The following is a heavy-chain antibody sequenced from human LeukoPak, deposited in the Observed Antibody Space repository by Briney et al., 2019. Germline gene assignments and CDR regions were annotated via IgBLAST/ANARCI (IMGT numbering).Heavy chain of an antibody. CDR1: GDSITSSYW. D-gene: IGHD6-19*01. CDR3: ARVRRASSGWPLDY. V-gene: IGHV4-4*03. CDR2: MYHSGST. J-gene: IGHJ4*02. Sequence: PPGTLSLTCTVSGDSITSSYWWSWVRQPPGKGLEWIGEMYHSGSTNYNPSLKSRVTMSIDKQFSLKLTSVTAADTAVYYCARVRRASSGWPLDYWGQGTLVTVSS.